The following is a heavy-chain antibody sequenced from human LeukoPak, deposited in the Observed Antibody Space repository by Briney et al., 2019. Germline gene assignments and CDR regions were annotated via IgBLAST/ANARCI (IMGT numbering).Heavy chain of an antibody. Sequence: ASVKVSCKASGYTFTSYGISWVRQAPGQGLEWMGWISAYNGNTNYAQKLQGGVTMTTDTSTSTAYMELRSLRSDDTAVYYCARIVEQQLVRGLDWFDPWGQGTLVTVSS. CDR1: GYTFTSYG. D-gene: IGHD6-13*01. V-gene: IGHV1-18*01. CDR3: ARIVEQQLVRGLDWFDP. CDR2: ISAYNGNT. J-gene: IGHJ5*02.